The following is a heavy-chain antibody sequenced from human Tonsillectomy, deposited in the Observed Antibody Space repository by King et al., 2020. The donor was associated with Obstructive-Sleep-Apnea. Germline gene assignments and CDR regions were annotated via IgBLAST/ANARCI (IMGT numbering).Heavy chain of an antibody. Sequence: QLQESGPGLVKPSGTLSLTCAVSGGSISSTNWWSWVRQPPGKGLEWIGEIYHSGNTNYNPSLKSRVTISVDKSKNQFSLNLSSVTAADTAVYYCARVKWRPYFYGMDVWGQGTTVTVSS. CDR2: IYHSGNT. V-gene: IGHV4-4*02. CDR1: GGSISSTNW. CDR3: ARVKWRPYFYGMDV. J-gene: IGHJ6*02. D-gene: IGHD2-8*01.